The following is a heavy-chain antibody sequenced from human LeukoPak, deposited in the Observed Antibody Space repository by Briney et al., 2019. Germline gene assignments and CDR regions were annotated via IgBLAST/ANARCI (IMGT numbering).Heavy chain of an antibody. V-gene: IGHV1-69*06. Sequence: GASVKVSCKASGGTFSSYAISWVRQAPGQGLEWMGGIIPIFGTANYAQKFQGRVTITADKSTSTAYMELSSLRSEDTAVYYCARDQYYDSSGYYPFDYWGQGTLVTVSS. CDR2: IIPIFGTA. J-gene: IGHJ4*02. CDR1: GGTFSSYA. D-gene: IGHD3-22*01. CDR3: ARDQYYDSSGYYPFDY.